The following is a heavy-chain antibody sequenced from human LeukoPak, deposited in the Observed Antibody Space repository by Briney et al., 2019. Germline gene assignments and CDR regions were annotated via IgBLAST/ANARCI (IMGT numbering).Heavy chain of an antibody. CDR3: ARALYWFDP. CDR2: ICYSGNT. J-gene: IGHJ5*02. CDR1: GGPFSRFNYC. V-gene: IGHV4-30-4*01. Sequence: SETLSLTCFSLGGPFSRFNYCGSGFPQPPAKGLEWIGYICYSGNTYYNPSLKSRVTISIDTSKNQFSLNLTSVTAADTAVYYCARALYWFDPWGQGTLVTVSS.